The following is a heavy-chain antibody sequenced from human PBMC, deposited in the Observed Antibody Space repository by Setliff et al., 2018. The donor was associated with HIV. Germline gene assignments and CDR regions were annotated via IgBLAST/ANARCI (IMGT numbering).Heavy chain of an antibody. CDR2: VYSNGNT. J-gene: IGHJ4*02. Sequence: PSETLSLTCTVSGGSISGHYWSWIRQTPGKGLEWIGYVYSNGNTDYNLSLKSRVTISVDTSKNQFSLKLSSVTAADTAVYYCARDDTVVRGHIDYWGQGTLVTVSS. CDR3: ARDDTVVRGHIDY. V-gene: IGHV4-59*11. D-gene: IGHD3-10*01. CDR1: GGSISGHY.